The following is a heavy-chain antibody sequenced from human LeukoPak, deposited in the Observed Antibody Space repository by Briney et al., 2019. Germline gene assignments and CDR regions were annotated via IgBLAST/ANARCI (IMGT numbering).Heavy chain of an antibody. CDR3: AKAGGNWVSHFDY. CDR2: ISGSGDST. CDR1: GFTFSTYW. Sequence: GGSLRLSCAASGFTFSTYWMTWVRQAPGKGLEWVSAISGSGDSTYYADSVKGRFTISRDNSKNTLYLQMNSLRAEDTAVFYCAKAGGNWVSHFDYWGQGTLVTVSS. D-gene: IGHD3-16*01. J-gene: IGHJ4*02. V-gene: IGHV3-23*01.